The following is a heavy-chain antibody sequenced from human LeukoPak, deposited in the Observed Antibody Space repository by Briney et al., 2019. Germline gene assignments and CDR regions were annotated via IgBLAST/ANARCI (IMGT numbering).Heavy chain of an antibody. D-gene: IGHD3-10*01. Sequence: GGSLRLSCAASGFTFSSYWMSWVCQAPGKGLEWVANIKQDGSEKYYVDSVKGRLTISRDNAKNSLYLQMNSLRADDTAVYYCARDSGFGELNVAFHIWGQGTMVTVSS. CDR3: ARDSGFGELNVAFHI. J-gene: IGHJ3*02. CDR2: IKQDGSEK. CDR1: GFTFSSYW. V-gene: IGHV3-7*04.